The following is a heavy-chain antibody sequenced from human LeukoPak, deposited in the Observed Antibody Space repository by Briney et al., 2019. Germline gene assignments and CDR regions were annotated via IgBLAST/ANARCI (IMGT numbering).Heavy chain of an antibody. V-gene: IGHV4-31*03. D-gene: IGHD1-26*01. CDR1: GGSISSGGYY. CDR3: ARVDGWDYVVY. CDR2: IYYSGST. Sequence: PPETLSLTCTVSGGSISSGGYYWSWIRQHPGKGLEWIGYIYYSGSTYYNPSLKSRVTISVDTSKNQFSLKLSSVTAADTAVYYCARVDGWDYVVYWGQGTLVTVSS. J-gene: IGHJ4*02.